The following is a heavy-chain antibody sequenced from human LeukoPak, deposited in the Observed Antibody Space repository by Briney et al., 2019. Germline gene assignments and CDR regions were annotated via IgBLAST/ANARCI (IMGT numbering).Heavy chain of an antibody. V-gene: IGHV1-2*02. CDR1: GYTFTGYY. CDR3: ARDLSCSSTSCLSWFDP. J-gene: IGHJ5*02. D-gene: IGHD2-2*01. Sequence: ASVTVSCKASGYTFTGYYMHWVRQAPGQGLAWMGWINPNSGGTNYAQKFQGRVTMTRDTSISTAYMELSRLRSDDTAAYYCARDLSCSSTSCLSWFDPWGQGTLVTVSS. CDR2: INPNSGGT.